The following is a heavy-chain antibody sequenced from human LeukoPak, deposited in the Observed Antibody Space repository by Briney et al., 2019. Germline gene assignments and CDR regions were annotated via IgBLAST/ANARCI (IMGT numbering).Heavy chain of an antibody. J-gene: IGHJ4*02. V-gene: IGHV4-34*01. CDR3: ARGDSTVGLAY. D-gene: IGHD4-23*01. Sequence: PSETLSLTCAVDGGSFSGHYWSWIRQPPGKGLEWIGEINHSGSTNYNPSLESRVTISVDTSKNHFSLKLSSVTAADTAVYYCARGDSTVGLAYWGQGTRVTVSS. CDR1: GGSFSGHY. CDR2: INHSGST.